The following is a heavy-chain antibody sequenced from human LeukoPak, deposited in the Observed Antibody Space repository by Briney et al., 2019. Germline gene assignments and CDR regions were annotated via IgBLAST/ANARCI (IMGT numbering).Heavy chain of an antibody. Sequence: PGGSLRLSCAASGFTFSSYAMSWVRQAPGKGLEWVSSISVRSSHIYYVDSVKGRFTISRDNAKNSLYLQMNSLRAEDTAVYYCARGYDSSGYYPGALDYWGQGTLVTVSS. CDR1: GFTFSSYA. V-gene: IGHV3-21*01. CDR3: ARGYDSSGYYPGALDY. D-gene: IGHD3-22*01. CDR2: ISVRSSHI. J-gene: IGHJ4*02.